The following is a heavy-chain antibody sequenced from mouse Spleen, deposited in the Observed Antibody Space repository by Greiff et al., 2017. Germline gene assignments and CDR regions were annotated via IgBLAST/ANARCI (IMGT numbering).Heavy chain of an antibody. CDR2: INPNYGTT. J-gene: IGHJ2*01. D-gene: IGHD2-4*01. CDR3: TRSTMITKFSYYFDY. Sequence: VQLQQSGPELVQPGASVKISCKASGYSFTDYNMNWVKQSTGKSLEWIGVINPNYGTTSYNQKFKGKATLTVDQSSSTAYMQLNRLTSEDSAVYYCTRSTMITKFSYYFDYWGQGTTLTVSS. V-gene: IGHV1-39*01. CDR1: GYSFTDYN.